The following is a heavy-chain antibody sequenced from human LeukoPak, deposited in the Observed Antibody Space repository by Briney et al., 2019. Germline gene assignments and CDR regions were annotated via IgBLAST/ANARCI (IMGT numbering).Heavy chain of an antibody. J-gene: IGHJ4*02. D-gene: IGHD5-12*01. CDR2: INHSGST. V-gene: IGHV4-34*01. CDR1: GGSFSGYY. Sequence: PSETLSLTCAVYGGSFSGYYWSWIRQPPGKGLEWIGEINHSGSTNYNPSLKSRVTISVDTSKNQFSLKLSSVTAADTAVYYCARVFDGGYGHYYFDYWGQGTLVTVSS. CDR3: ARVFDGGYGHYYFDY.